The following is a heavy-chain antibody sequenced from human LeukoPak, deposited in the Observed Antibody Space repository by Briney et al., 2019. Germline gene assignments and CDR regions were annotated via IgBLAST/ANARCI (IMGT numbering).Heavy chain of an antibody. D-gene: IGHD3-3*01. J-gene: IGHJ4*02. CDR2: IYSGGST. CDR3: AKFAVF. CDR1: GFTVSSNY. V-gene: IGHV3-53*01. Sequence: GGSLRLSCAASGFTVSSNYMTWIRQAPGKGLEWVSIIYSGGSTYYADSVKGRFTISRDNSKNTLYLQMNSLRAEDTAVYYCAKFAVFRGQGTLVTVSS.